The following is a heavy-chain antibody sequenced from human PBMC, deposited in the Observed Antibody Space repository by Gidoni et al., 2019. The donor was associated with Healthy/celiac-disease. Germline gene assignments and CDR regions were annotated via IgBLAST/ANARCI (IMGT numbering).Heavy chain of an antibody. CDR1: GFTFSSYC. CDR3: ARDREGCSGGNCYSDY. Sequence: EVQLVESGGGLVKPGGSLRLSCAASGFTFSSYCMNWFRQAPGKGLEWVSSISSSSSYIYYADSVKGRFTISRDNAKNSLYLQMNSLRAEDTAVYYCARDREGCSGGNCYSDYWGQGTLVTVSS. D-gene: IGHD2-15*01. J-gene: IGHJ4*02. CDR2: ISSSSSYI. V-gene: IGHV3-21*01.